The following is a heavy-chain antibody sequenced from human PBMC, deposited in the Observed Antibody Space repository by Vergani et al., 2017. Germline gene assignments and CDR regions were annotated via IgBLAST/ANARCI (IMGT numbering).Heavy chain of an antibody. CDR2: IYSTGST. V-gene: IGHV4-31*03. CDR1: GDSISSGVYY. Sequence: QVQLQESGPGLVKPSQTLSLTCSVSGDSISSGVYYWNWIRQHPGKGLEWIGYIYSTGSTHHNPSLRRRINMSVDTSKNQFSLKLSSVTAADTAVYYCARNPYCGGDCYSDAFDIWGQGTMVTVSS. CDR3: ARNPYCGGDCYSDAFDI. D-gene: IGHD2-21*02. J-gene: IGHJ3*02.